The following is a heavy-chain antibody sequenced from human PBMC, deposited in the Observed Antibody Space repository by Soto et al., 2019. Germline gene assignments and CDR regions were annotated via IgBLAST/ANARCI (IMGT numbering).Heavy chain of an antibody. Sequence: QLQLVQSGTEVKEPGSSVKVSCKASGGTFSTSSFVWVRQGPGQGLEWMGGIIPIFTRTNFAQKFQGRVTFSADESTRTTYMELRSLTSEDTAIYYCARDVVLSTEGDAWGQGTLVTVSS. V-gene: IGHV1-69*01. CDR3: ARDVVLSTEGDA. CDR1: GGTFSTSS. CDR2: IIPIFTRT. J-gene: IGHJ5*02. D-gene: IGHD2-8*02.